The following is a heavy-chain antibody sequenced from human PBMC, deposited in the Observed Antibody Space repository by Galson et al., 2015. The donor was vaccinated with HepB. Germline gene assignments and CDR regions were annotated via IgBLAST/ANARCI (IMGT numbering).Heavy chain of an antibody. Sequence: SLRLSCAGSGFIFRHHAMAWIRQAPGKGLEWVSGINGRDSTRSYSDAVKGRFPISRDNSKDTVFLQMDYLRADDTAVYYCVKEGSWFGGDWFDPWGQGALVTVS. CDR3: VKEGSWFGGDWFDP. CDR1: GFIFRHHA. V-gene: IGHV3-23*01. CDR2: INGRDSTR. D-gene: IGHD3-16*01. J-gene: IGHJ5*02.